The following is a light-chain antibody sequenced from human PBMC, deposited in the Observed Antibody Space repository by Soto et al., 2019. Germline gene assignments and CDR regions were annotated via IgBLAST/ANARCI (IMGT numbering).Light chain of an antibody. J-gene: IGKJ4*01. Sequence: DIQLTQSPSFLSASVGDRVTITCRASQGISSYLAWYQQKPGKAPKLLIYAASTLQSGVPSRFSGSGSGTEFTLTISSLQPEDFATYYGQQLNSYPRALTFGGGTKVEL. CDR3: QQLNSYPRALT. CDR1: QGISSY. V-gene: IGKV1-9*01. CDR2: AAS.